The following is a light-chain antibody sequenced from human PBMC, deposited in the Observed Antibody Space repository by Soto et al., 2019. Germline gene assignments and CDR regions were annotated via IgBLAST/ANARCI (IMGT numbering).Light chain of an antibody. V-gene: IGKV3-15*01. CDR1: QSVGRN. CDR2: GAF. CDR3: QQYDKWPYT. J-gene: IGKJ2*01. Sequence: EIVLTQSPATLSVSPGERATLSCRTSQSVGRNLAWYQQKPGQAPRLLIYGAFIRAPGFPVTFRGTGSGSEFTLTITSLQSEDGALYYCQQYDKWPYTFGHGTNLEIK.